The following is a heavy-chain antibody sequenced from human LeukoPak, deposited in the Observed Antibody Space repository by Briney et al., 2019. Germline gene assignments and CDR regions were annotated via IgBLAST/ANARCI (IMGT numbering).Heavy chain of an antibody. D-gene: IGHD6-13*01. J-gene: IGHJ4*02. CDR3: ARGIADPYSFDS. CDR2: IYSTGST. CDR1: GGSINFYY. Sequence: SETLSLTCTVSGGSINFYYWSWIRQPAGKGLEWNGRIYSTGSTNYSPSLKSRVTMSVEKSKNQFSLNLSSVTAADTAVYYCARGIADPYSFDSWGQGTLVTVSS. V-gene: IGHV4-4*07.